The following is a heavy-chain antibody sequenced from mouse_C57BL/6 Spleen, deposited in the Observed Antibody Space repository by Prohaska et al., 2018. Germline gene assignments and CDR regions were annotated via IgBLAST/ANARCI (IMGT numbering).Heavy chain of an antibody. Sequence: EVKLEESGGGLVQPGGSMKLSCVASGFTFSNYWMNWVRQSPEKGIEWVAQIRLKSDNYATNYAESVKGRFTISKDDYKSSVYLEMNKLRDEDTGIYYCTKDSDTVAYWGQGTLVTVSA. CDR1: GFTFSNYW. CDR3: TKDSDTVAY. V-gene: IGHV6-3*01. J-gene: IGHJ3*01. CDR2: IRLKSDNYAT.